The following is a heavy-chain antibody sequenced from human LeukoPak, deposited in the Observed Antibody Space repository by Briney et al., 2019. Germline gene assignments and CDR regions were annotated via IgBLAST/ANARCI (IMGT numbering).Heavy chain of an antibody. CDR3: ARDSSGWSKNY. Sequence: GGSLRLSCAASGFTFSTDAMTWVRQAPGKGLQWVSAISGSGGSTYYGASVKGRFTISRDNSKNKMYLQMNSLRVEDTAVYYCARDSSGWSKNYWGQGTLVTVSS. V-gene: IGHV3-23*01. CDR1: GFTFSTDA. CDR2: ISGSGGST. J-gene: IGHJ4*02. D-gene: IGHD6-19*01.